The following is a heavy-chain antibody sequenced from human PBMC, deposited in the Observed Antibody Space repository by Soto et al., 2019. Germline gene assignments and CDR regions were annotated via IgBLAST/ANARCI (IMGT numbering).Heavy chain of an antibody. CDR3: ARGRIAAAGRGSFDY. CDR1: GGTFSGYG. J-gene: IGHJ4*02. V-gene: IGHV1-69*06. D-gene: IGHD6-13*01. CDR2: IIPIFGTT. Sequence: QVQLVQSEAEVKMPGSSVKVSCKASGGTFSGYGINWVRQAPGQGLEWVGGIIPIFGTTNYAQRFQGRVPITADKSTNTAYMELSRLKSEDTAVFYCARGRIAAAGRGSFDYWGRGTLVTVSS.